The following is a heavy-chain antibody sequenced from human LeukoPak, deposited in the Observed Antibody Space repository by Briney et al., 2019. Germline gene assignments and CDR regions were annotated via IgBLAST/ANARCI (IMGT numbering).Heavy chain of an antibody. CDR2: INPNSGGT. Sequence: ASVKVSCKASGYTFTSYDINWVRQAPGQGLEWMGRINPNSGGTNYAQKFQGRVTMTRDTSISTAYMELSRLRSDDTAVYYCVRVTMVRGVIIPYDYWGQGTLVTVSS. CDR3: VRVTMVRGVIIPYDY. V-gene: IGHV1-2*06. CDR1: GYTFTSYD. D-gene: IGHD3-10*01. J-gene: IGHJ4*02.